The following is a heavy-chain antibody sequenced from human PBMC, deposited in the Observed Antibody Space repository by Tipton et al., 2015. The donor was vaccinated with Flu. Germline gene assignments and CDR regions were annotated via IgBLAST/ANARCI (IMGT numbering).Heavy chain of an antibody. J-gene: IGHJ4*02. D-gene: IGHD6-6*01. Sequence: SLRLSCAASGFTFSSFDMHWVRQPTGKGLEWVSVIGPAGDTYYPDSLKGRFTISRENANNSLYLQMNNLRAGDTAVYYCARGYSSSSIDSWGQGTLVTVSS. V-gene: IGHV3-13*01. CDR2: IGPAGDT. CDR3: ARGYSSSSIDS. CDR1: GFTFSSFD.